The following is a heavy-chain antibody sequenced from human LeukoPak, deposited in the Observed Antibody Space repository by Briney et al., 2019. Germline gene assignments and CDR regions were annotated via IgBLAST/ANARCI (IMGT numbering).Heavy chain of an antibody. D-gene: IGHD5-18*01. V-gene: IGHV3-48*04. CDR1: GFTFSSYS. CDR3: ARDRVGTWIQLSGLMDV. J-gene: IGHJ6*02. CDR2: ISSSSSTI. Sequence: GGSLRLSCAASGFTFSSYSMNWVRQAPGKGLEWVSYISSSSSTIYYADSVKGRFTISRDNAKNSLYLQMNSLRAEDTAVYYCARDRVGTWIQLSGLMDVWGQGTTVTVSS.